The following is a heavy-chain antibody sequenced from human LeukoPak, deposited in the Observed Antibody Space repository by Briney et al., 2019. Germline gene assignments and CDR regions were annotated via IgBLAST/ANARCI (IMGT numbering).Heavy chain of an antibody. D-gene: IGHD6-19*01. V-gene: IGHV3-30-3*01. J-gene: IGHJ4*02. Sequence: PGGSLRLSCAASGFTFSSYAMHWVRQAPGKGLEWVAVISYDGSNKYYADSVKGRFTISRDNSKNTLYLQMNSLRAEDTAVYYCARPTSTQWRAGFDYWGQGTLVTVSS. CDR2: ISYDGSNK. CDR3: ARPTSTQWRAGFDY. CDR1: GFTFSSYA.